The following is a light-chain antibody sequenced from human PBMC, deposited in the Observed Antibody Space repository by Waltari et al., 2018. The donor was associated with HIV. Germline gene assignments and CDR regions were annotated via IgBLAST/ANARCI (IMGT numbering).Light chain of an antibody. CDR3: HQYYTTPQT. J-gene: IGKJ1*01. CDR2: WAS. Sequence: DIVVTQSPDSLALSLGERATINCKSSQSVLYSSNNKNYLAWYQQKPGQTPKLLIYWASARESGVPDRFSGSGSGTDFTLTINSLRAEDAAVYFCHQYYTTPQTFGQGTKVEIK. CDR1: QSVLYSSNNKNY. V-gene: IGKV4-1*01.